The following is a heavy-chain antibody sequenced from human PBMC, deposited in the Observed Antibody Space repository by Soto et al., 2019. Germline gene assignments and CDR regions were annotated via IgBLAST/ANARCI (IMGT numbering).Heavy chain of an antibody. V-gene: IGHV4-59*01. CDR2: IYYSGST. CDR3: GRIYGDYLDY. J-gene: IGHJ4*02. Sequence: SVTLSLTCSVAEGSISSFCGRWIRQPPGKGLEWIGYIYYSGSTNYNPSLKSRVTISVDTSKNQFSLKLSSVTAADTAVYYCGRIYGDYLDYWAQGTLVTVPS. CDR1: EGSISSFC. D-gene: IGHD4-17*01.